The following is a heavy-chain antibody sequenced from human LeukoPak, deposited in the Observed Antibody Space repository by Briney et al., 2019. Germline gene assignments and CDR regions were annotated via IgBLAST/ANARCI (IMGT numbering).Heavy chain of an antibody. CDR3: AKDYYDSSGYYLDY. Sequence: GGSLRLSCAASGFTFSRHWMHWVRQAPGKGLVWISRINSDASDTNYADFVKGRFTISRDNSKNTLYLQMNSLRAEDTAVYYCAKDYYDSSGYYLDYWGQGTLVTVSS. J-gene: IGHJ4*02. D-gene: IGHD3-22*01. CDR1: GFTFSRHW. CDR2: INSDASDT. V-gene: IGHV3-74*01.